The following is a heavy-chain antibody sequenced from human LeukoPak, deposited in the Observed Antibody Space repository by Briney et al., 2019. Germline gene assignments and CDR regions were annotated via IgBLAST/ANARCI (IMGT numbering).Heavy chain of an antibody. Sequence: GGSLRLSCAASGFTFSSFWMQWVRQAQGKGLAWVSTISGSGDTYYADSVKGRFTISRDNSKNTLYLQMNGLRAEDTAAYYCAKEYYYDSGSYKYFQHWGQGTLVTVSS. CDR1: GFTFSSFW. CDR2: ISGSGDT. D-gene: IGHD3-10*01. J-gene: IGHJ1*01. V-gene: IGHV3-23*01. CDR3: AKEYYYDSGSYKYFQH.